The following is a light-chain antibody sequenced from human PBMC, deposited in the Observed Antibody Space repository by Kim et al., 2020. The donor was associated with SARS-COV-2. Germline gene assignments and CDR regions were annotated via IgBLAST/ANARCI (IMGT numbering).Light chain of an antibody. CDR2: VNI. CDR1: SSNIGKNT. Sequence: QSVLTQPPSVSGTPGQRVTISCSGSSSNIGKNTVNWYQQFPGTAPKLLIYVNIHRPSGVPDRFSGSKSGTSASLAISGLQSEDEADYHCAAWDDSLNGVVFGGGTQLTVL. CDR3: AAWDDSLNGVV. J-gene: IGLJ2*01. V-gene: IGLV1-44*01.